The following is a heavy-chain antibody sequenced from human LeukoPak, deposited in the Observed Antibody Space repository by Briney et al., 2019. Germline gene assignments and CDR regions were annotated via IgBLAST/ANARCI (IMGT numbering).Heavy chain of an antibody. D-gene: IGHD3-3*01. J-gene: IGHJ3*02. Sequence: ASVKVSCKASGYTFTGYYMHWVRQAPGQGLEWMGWINPNSGGTNYAQKFQGRVIMTRDTSISTAYMELSRLRSDDTAVYYCARIGEWLATTDAFDIWGQGTMVTVSS. CDR1: GYTFTGYY. CDR2: INPNSGGT. CDR3: ARIGEWLATTDAFDI. V-gene: IGHV1-2*02.